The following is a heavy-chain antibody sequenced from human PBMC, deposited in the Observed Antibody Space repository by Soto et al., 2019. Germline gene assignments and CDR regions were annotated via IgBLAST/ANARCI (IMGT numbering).Heavy chain of an antibody. Sequence: SETLSLTCTVSGGSISSYYWSWIRQPPGKGLEWIGYIYYSGSTNYNPSLKSRVTISVDTSKNQFSLKLSSVTAADTAVYYCAREAGSSSSISYYYGMDVWGQGTTVTVSS. V-gene: IGHV4-59*01. J-gene: IGHJ6*02. CDR3: AREAGSSSSISYYYGMDV. CDR1: GGSISSYY. CDR2: IYYSGST. D-gene: IGHD6-6*01.